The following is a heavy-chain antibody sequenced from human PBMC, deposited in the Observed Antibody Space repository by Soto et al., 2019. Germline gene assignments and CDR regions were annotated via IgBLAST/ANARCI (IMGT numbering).Heavy chain of an antibody. J-gene: IGHJ4*02. Sequence: PGGSLRLSCATSGFTFSGAAIHWFRQASGKGLEWIGRIRSKANGYATAYAASVKGRFTISRDDSRNTAFLQVNSLITEDTAVYYCTKVDAVTALDSWGQGALVTVSS. CDR3: TKVDAVTALDS. D-gene: IGHD2-21*02. V-gene: IGHV3-73*01. CDR1: GFTFSGAA. CDR2: IRSKANGYAT.